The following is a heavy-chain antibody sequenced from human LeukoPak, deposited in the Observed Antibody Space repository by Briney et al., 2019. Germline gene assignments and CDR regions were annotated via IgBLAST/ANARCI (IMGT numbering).Heavy chain of an antibody. Sequence: ASVKVSCKASGYIFTTFGFTWVRQAPGQGLEWMGWISAYNGNTNYAQNLQGRVTMTTDTSTSTAYMELRSLRSDDTAVYYCARVQVLRYFRPEWPGGYEDYWGQGTLVTVSS. CDR3: ARVQVLRYFRPEWPGGYEDY. D-gene: IGHD3-9*01. CDR2: ISAYNGNT. J-gene: IGHJ4*02. V-gene: IGHV1-18*01. CDR1: GYIFTTFG.